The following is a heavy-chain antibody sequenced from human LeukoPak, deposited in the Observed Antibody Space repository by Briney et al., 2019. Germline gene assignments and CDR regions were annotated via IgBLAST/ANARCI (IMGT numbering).Heavy chain of an antibody. CDR2: ISPYNGYT. Sequence: ASVKVSCKASGYTFINSAIGWARQAPGQGLEWMGWISPYNGYTKYAESLQGRVTMTTDTSTSTAYMELRSLRSDDRAMYYCARVGASYDGLIDYWGQGTRVTVSS. V-gene: IGHV1-18*01. CDR3: ARVGASYDGLIDY. CDR1: GYTFINSA. D-gene: IGHD1-26*01. J-gene: IGHJ4*02.